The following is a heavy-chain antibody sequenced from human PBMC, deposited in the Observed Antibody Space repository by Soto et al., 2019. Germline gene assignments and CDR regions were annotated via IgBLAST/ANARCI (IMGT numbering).Heavy chain of an antibody. J-gene: IGHJ4*02. CDR1: GFIFRSYA. V-gene: IGHV3-30*09. CDR2: ITYDGANG. Sequence: PGGSLRLFCLASGFIFRSYAMHWVRQAPGKGLEWVAVITYDGANGYYADSVRGRFAISRDNSKSTLFLQMNSLRPEDTAVYYCARAFSGSYPNFDYWGQGTLVTVSS. D-gene: IGHD1-26*01. CDR3: ARAFSGSYPNFDY.